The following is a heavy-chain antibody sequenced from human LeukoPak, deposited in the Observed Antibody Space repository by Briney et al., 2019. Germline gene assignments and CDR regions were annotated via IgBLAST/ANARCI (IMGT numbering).Heavy chain of an antibody. CDR2: FRSKTDGGTI. CDR3: TTVIMGAPKDDY. V-gene: IGHV3-15*05. D-gene: IGHD1-26*01. CDR1: GFTFSNAW. Sequence: GGSLRLSCAASGFTFSNAWMSWVRQAPGKGLEWVGRFRSKTDGGTIDYAAPVKGRFTIPRDDSRNTLHLQMNSLKTEDTAVYYCTTVIMGAPKDDYWGQGTLVTVSS. J-gene: IGHJ4*02.